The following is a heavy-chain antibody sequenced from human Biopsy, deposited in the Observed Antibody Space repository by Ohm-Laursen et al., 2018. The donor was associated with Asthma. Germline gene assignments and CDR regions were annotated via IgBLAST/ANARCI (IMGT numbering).Heavy chain of an antibody. CDR3: AGFCSGGNCPDH. J-gene: IGHJ4*02. V-gene: IGHV4-59*01. D-gene: IGHD2-15*01. CDR1: GVSIRSYY. Sequence: GTLSLTCIVSGVSIRSYYWTWIRQPPGKGLEWIGNIHYSGSTYSNPSLKSRVTISVDTSRKQISLRPSSVIAADTAVYYCAGFCSGGNCPDHWGQGTLVTVSS. CDR2: IHYSGST.